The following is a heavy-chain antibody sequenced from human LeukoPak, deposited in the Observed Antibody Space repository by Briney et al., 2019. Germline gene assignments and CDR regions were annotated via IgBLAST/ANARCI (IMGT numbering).Heavy chain of an antibody. CDR3: IVFGDSNH. CDR2: ISYDGSNK. V-gene: IGHV3-30*14. CDR1: GFTFSGYP. Sequence: PGKSLRLSCAASGFTFSGYPIHWVRQAPGKGLEWVAVISYDGSNKYYADSVKGRFTISRDNSKNTLYLQINSLRVEDTAVYYCIVFGDSNHWGQGTLVTVSS. D-gene: IGHD4-17*01. J-gene: IGHJ5*02.